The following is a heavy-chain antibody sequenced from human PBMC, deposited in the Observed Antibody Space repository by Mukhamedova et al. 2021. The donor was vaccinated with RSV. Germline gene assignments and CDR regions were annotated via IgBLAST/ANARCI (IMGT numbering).Heavy chain of an antibody. Sequence: HSGSTNYNPSLKSRVTISVDTSKNQFSLKLSSVTAADTAVYYCARGTLSTSFPSSSFDPWGQGTLVTVSS. V-gene: IGHV4-34*01. D-gene: IGHD2-2*01. J-gene: IGHJ5*02. CDR2: HSGST. CDR3: ARGTLSTSFPSSSFDP.